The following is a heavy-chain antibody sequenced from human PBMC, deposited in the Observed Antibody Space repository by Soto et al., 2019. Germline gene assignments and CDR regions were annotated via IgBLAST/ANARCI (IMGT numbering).Heavy chain of an antibody. CDR2: MNPNSGNT. J-gene: IGHJ4*02. Sequence: QVQLVQSGAEVKKPGASVKVSCKASEYTFSTYDINWVRQAPGQGLEWMGWMNPNSGNTGYAEKFQGRVTMTRNTSVSTAYMELSSLGSDDTAVYYCARIRHSGYYTLEYWGQGTLVPVSP. V-gene: IGHV1-8*01. CDR3: ARIRHSGYYTLEY. CDR1: EYTFSTYD. D-gene: IGHD5-12*01.